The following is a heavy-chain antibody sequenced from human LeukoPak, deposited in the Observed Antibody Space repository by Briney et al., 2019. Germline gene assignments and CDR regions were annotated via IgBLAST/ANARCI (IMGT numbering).Heavy chain of an antibody. CDR2: INHSGST. D-gene: IGHD2-8*01. Sequence: SETLSLTCAVYGGSFSGYYWSWIRQPPGKGLEWIGEINHSGSTNYNPSLKSRVTISLDTSKNQFSLKLSSVTAADTAVYYCARAYIVLMVYAPYYFDYWGQGTLVPVSS. J-gene: IGHJ4*02. V-gene: IGHV4-34*01. CDR1: GGSFSGYY. CDR3: ARAYIVLMVYAPYYFDY.